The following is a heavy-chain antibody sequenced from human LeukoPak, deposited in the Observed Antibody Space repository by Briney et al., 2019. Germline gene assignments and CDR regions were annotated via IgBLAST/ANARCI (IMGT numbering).Heavy chain of an antibody. CDR2: ISYDRSNK. CDR1: GFTFSSYA. V-gene: IGHV3-30-3*01. J-gene: IGHJ6*02. D-gene: IGHD3-10*01. CDR3: AMGGFGESYYNYYGMDV. Sequence: GGSLRFYCAASGFTFSSYAMHWVRQAPGRGLEWVAVISYDRSNKYYADSVKGRFTISRDNSKNTLYLQMNSLRAEDTAVYYCAMGGFGESYYNYYGMDVWGQGTTVTVSS.